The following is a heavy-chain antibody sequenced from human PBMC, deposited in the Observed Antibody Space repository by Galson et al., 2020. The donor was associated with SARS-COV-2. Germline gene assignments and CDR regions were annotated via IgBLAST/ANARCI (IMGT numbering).Heavy chain of an antibody. D-gene: IGHD6-19*01. J-gene: IGHJ4*02. Sequence: SDTLSLTCTVSVGSISSGSYYWSWIRQPAGKGLEWIGRIYTSGSTNYNPSLHSRVTISIDTSRNQFSLRVPSVTAADTAVYFCAAGPVAGTGEWGQGALVTVSS. CDR3: AAGPVAGTGE. CDR1: VGSISSGSYY. V-gene: IGHV4-61*02. CDR2: IYTSGST.